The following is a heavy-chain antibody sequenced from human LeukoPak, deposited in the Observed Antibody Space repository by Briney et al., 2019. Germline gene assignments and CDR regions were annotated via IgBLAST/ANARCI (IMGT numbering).Heavy chain of an antibody. D-gene: IGHD3-10*01. Sequence: GESLRLSCAASGFTLSNYWMSWVRQPPGKGREWVASIHQDGSEKFYVASVKGRITISRDNAKNSLYLKMNTVRAEDKDVYYCARERYYGSGTIDYWGQGTMVTVSS. J-gene: IGHJ4*02. V-gene: IGHV3-7*01. CDR1: GFTLSNYW. CDR3: ARERYYGSGTIDY. CDR2: IHQDGSEK.